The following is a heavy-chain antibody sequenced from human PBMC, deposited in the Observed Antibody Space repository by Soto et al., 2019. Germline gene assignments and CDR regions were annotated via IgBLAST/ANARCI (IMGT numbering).Heavy chain of an antibody. CDR3: AHRLGKSSSFSLDY. CDR2: IYWDDDK. CDR1: GFSLSTSGVG. V-gene: IGHV2-5*02. Sequence: QITLKESGPTLVKPTQTLTLTCTFSGFSLSTSGVGVGWIRQPPGKALEWLALIYWDDDKRYSPSLKSRLTIPNDTSKNQVVLTMTNMDPVDTATYYCAHRLGKSSSFSLDYWGQGTLVTVSS. D-gene: IGHD6-13*01. J-gene: IGHJ4*02.